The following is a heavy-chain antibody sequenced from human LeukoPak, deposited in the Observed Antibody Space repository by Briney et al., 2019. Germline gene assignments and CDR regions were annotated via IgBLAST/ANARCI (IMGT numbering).Heavy chain of an antibody. J-gene: IGHJ4*02. CDR1: GGSISSHY. CDR3: ARLPSGYSYGGDYYFDY. CDR2: IYYSGST. D-gene: IGHD5-18*01. Sequence: SETLSLTCTVSGGSISSHYWSWIRQPPGKGLEWIGYIYYSGSTNYNPSLKSRVTISVDTSMNQFSLKLSSVTAADTAVYYCARLPSGYSYGGDYYFDYWGQGTLVTVSS. V-gene: IGHV4-59*11.